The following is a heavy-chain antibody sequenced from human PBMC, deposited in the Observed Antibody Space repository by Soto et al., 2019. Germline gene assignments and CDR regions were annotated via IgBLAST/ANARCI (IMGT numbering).Heavy chain of an antibody. CDR2: IYWDDDK. Sequence: QITLKESGPTLVKPTQTLTLTCTFPGFSFSSIGEGVGWIRQPPGKALEWLALIYWDDDKRYSPSLKRRLTITKDTSKNQVVLTMTNMDPVDTATYCCLQSRCGGDCLQSYSSHSYYGLDVWGQGTTVTVSS. D-gene: IGHD2-21*02. CDR1: GFSFSSIGEG. J-gene: IGHJ6*02. CDR3: LQSRCGGDCLQSYSSHSYYGLDV. V-gene: IGHV2-5*02.